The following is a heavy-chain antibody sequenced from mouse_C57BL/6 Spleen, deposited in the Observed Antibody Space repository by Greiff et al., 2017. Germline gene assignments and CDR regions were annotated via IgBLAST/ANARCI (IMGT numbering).Heavy chain of an antibody. CDR3: ARDSKGRLRYVDV. CDR2: ISSGSSTI. D-gene: IGHD2-5*01. Sequence: EVKLVESGGGLVKPGGSLKLSCAASGFTFSDYGMHWVRQAPEKGLEWVAYISSGSSTIYYADTVKGRFTISRDNAKNTLFLQRTSLRSEDTAMYYCARDSKGRLRYVDVWGTGTTVTVSS. J-gene: IGHJ1*03. CDR1: GFTFSDYG. V-gene: IGHV5-17*01.